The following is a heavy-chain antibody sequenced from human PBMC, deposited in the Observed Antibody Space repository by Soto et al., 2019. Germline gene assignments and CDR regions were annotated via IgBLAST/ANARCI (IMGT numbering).Heavy chain of an antibody. CDR1: GYTFDGYG. V-gene: IGHV1-18*01. J-gene: IGHJ4*02. CDR3: ARDLRRGNYSPPSDY. Sequence: VSVKVSCKASGYTFDGYGITGLRQAPGQGLEWMGWINTYNGSPYYAQKFQGRVTLTTDTSSSTAYMELRGLRSDDTAVYYCARDLRRGNYSPPSDYWGQGALVTVSS. CDR2: INTYNGSP. D-gene: IGHD1-7*01.